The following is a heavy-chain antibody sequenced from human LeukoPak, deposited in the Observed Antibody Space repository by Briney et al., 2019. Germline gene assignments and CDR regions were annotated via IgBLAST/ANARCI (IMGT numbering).Heavy chain of an antibody. Sequence: GGSLRLSCAASGFDFESYTMTWVRQAPGKGLEWVSLISATSSDINYAESVRGRFTITRDNAKNSLFLQMDSLRVEDTAIYYCARGLFSAFDKYLDSWGQGTLVTVSS. CDR2: ISATSSDI. J-gene: IGHJ4*02. D-gene: IGHD5-12*01. V-gene: IGHV3-21*04. CDR3: ARGLFSAFDKYLDS. CDR1: GFDFESYT.